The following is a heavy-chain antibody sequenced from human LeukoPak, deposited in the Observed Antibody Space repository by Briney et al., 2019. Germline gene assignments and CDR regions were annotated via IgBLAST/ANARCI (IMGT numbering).Heavy chain of an antibody. CDR3: ARGGYYYDSSGYYYDRDYYYYGMDV. V-gene: IGHV1-8*01. CDR1: GYTFTSYD. CDR2: MNPNSGTT. D-gene: IGHD3-22*01. J-gene: IGHJ6*02. Sequence: ASVKVSCKASGYTFTSYDINWGRQDTRQRLEWMVWMNPNSGTTGNAQKFQGRVNMTRKTSISTAYMELSSLRSEDTAVYYCARGGYYYDSSGYYYDRDYYYYGMDVWGQGTTVTVSS.